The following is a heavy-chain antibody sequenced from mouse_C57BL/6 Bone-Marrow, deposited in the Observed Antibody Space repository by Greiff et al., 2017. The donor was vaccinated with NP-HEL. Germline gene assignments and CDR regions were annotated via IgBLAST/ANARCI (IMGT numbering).Heavy chain of an antibody. CDR3: ASQLTPYYFDY. Sequence: VKLVESGPGLVQPSQSLSITCTVSGFSLTSYGVHWVRQSPGKGLEWLGVIWSGGSTDYNAAFISRLSISKDNSKSQVFFKMNRLQADDTAIYYCASQLTPYYFDYWGQGTTLTVSS. J-gene: IGHJ2*01. CDR2: IWSGGST. CDR1: GFSLTSYG. D-gene: IGHD3-3*01. V-gene: IGHV2-2*01.